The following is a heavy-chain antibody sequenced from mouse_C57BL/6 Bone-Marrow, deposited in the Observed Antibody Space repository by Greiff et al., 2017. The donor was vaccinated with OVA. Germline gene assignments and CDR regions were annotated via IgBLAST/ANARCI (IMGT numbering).Heavy chain of an antibody. D-gene: IGHD2-2*01. J-gene: IGHJ2*01. CDR3: ANLWLRRRGFDY. Sequence: QVQLQQSGAELAKPGASVKLSCKASGYTLTSYWMHWVKQRPGQGLEWIGYINPSSGYTKYNQKFKAKATLTADKSSSTAYMQLSSLTYEDSAVYYCANLWLRRRGFDYWGQGTTLTVSS. CDR1: GYTLTSYW. CDR2: INPSSGYT. V-gene: IGHV1-7*01.